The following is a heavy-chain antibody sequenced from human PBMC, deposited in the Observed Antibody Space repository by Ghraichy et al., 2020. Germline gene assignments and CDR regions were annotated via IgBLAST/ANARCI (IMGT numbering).Heavy chain of an antibody. D-gene: IGHD2-15*01. CDR1: GFTFSSYA. V-gene: IGHV3-48*02. Sequence: LTCAASGFTFSSYAMDWVRQAPGKGLEWLSYITSSGTTIYYADSVKGRFTISRDNAKNSLYLQMSSLRDEDTAVYYCAREGGNYCSGGSCSRDFDYLVQGTLVTVSS. CDR3: AREGGNYCSGGSCSRDFDY. CDR2: ITSSGTTI. J-gene: IGHJ4*02.